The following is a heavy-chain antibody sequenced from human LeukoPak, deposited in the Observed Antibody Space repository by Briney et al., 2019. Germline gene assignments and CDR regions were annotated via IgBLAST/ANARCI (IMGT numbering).Heavy chain of an antibody. CDR2: IYYSGST. CDR1: GDSIISTSYY. Sequence: SETLSLTCTVSGDSIISTSYYWGWIRQPPGKGLEWIGNIYYSGSTYYNPSLKSRVTISVETSKNQFSLKLSSVTAADTAVYYCARLYYGSGTYWGQGTLVTVSS. V-gene: IGHV4-39*01. CDR3: ARLYYGSGTY. D-gene: IGHD3-10*01. J-gene: IGHJ4*02.